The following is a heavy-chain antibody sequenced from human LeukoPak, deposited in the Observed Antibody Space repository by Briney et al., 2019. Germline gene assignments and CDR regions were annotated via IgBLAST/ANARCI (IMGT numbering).Heavy chain of an antibody. V-gene: IGHV3-9*01. CDR2: ISWNSGSI. CDR1: GFTFDDYA. CDR3: AKGQEQWLVQPYYFDY. D-gene: IGHD6-19*01. J-gene: IGHJ4*02. Sequence: GGSLRLSCAASGFTFDDYAMHWVRQAPGKGLEWVSGISWNSGSIGYADSVKGRFTISRDNAKNSLYLQMNSLRAEDTAVYYCAKGQEQWLVQPYYFDYWGQGTLVTVSS.